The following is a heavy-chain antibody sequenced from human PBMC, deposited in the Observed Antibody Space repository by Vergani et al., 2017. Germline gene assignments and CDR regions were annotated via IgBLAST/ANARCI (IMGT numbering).Heavy chain of an antibody. CDR2: ISARYPST. CDR1: GFTFSACP. D-gene: IGHD3-22*01. J-gene: IGHJ4*02. Sequence: EVQLLQSGGGVIQPGGSVRLSCAASGFTFSACPMTWVRQAPGKGLECVSAISARYPSTYYADSVKGRFTISRDNSKNMLYLQMNSLRAEDTAVYYCARLAYDTTPYLQGGYDCWGQGTLVSVSS. CDR3: ARLAYDTTPYLQGGYDC. V-gene: IGHV3-23*01.